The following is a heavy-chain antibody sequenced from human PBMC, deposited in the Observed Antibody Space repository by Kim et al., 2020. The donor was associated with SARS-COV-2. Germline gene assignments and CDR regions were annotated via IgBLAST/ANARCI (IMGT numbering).Heavy chain of an antibody. CDR2: INHSGGT. CDR1: GGSLNGYH. D-gene: IGHD2-15*01. J-gene: IGHJ6*02. CDR3: ARGRAVVVPSPILGLGPYYEYYAMDF. Sequence: SETLSLTCAVFGGSLNGYHWTWIRQSPGKGLEWIGEINHSGGTNCIPSLKSRVTMSLDTSKNQFSLKLRSVTAADTAVYYCARGRAVVVPSPILGLGPYYEYYAMDFWGQGTPVTVSS. V-gene: IGHV4-34*01.